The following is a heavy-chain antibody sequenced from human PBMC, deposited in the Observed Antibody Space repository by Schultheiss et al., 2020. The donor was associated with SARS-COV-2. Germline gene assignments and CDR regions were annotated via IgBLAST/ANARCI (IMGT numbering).Heavy chain of an antibody. CDR3: ARDHEGGSIYYGSGVGGMDV. D-gene: IGHD3-10*01. Sequence: GESLKISCAASGFTFSSYGMHWVRQAPGKGLEWVAVIWYDGSNKYYADSVKGRFTISRDNSKNTLYLQMNSLRAEDTAVYYCARDHEGGSIYYGSGVGGMDVWGQGTTVTVSS. CDR2: IWYDGSNK. J-gene: IGHJ6*02. V-gene: IGHV3-33*01. CDR1: GFTFSSYG.